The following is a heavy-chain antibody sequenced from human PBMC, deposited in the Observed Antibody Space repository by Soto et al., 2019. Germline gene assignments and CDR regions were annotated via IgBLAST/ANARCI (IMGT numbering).Heavy chain of an antibody. CDR3: ARDRDGVYGMDG. Sequence: QLVESGGGVVQPGTSLRLSCVASEFTITNSPIHWVRQAPGKGLEWVALISHDGSYGFYADSVRGRFTVSRDKSKNTGSLQMDSLRTEDTAVYYCARDRDGVYGMDGWGQGTTVIVSS. CDR1: EFTITNSP. V-gene: IGHV3-30*04. J-gene: IGHJ6*02. D-gene: IGHD3-3*01. CDR2: ISHDGSYG.